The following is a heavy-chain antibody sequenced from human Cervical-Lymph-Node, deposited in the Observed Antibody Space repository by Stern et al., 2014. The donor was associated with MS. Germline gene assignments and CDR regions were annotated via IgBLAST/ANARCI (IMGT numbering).Heavy chain of an antibody. CDR2: INGGPGTT. Sequence: HVQLVQSAAEVKKSGASMTISCKTSGYNFIDHAIHWLRQATGQRLEWMGWINGGPGTTKYSQKFQGRVSFTRDKAASAAYMDLSSLSPDDTAVYYCARQPDYSDFLDFWGQGTLVTVSS. J-gene: IGHJ4*02. D-gene: IGHD4-11*01. V-gene: IGHV1-3*01. CDR3: ARQPDYSDFLDF. CDR1: GYNFIDHA.